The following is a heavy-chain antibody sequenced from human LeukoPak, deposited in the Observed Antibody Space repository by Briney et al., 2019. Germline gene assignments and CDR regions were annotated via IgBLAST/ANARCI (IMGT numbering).Heavy chain of an antibody. V-gene: IGHV3-23*01. J-gene: IGHJ4*02. D-gene: IGHD3-9*01. CDR2: ITGSGGNT. CDR1: GLTFSNYA. CDR3: AKWGDYDVLTGYYVSDY. Sequence: GASLRHSCAASGLTFSNYAMSWVRQAPGKGLEWVSAITGSGGNTYYADSVKGRFTISRDNSKNTVFLQMNSLRAEDTAVYYCAKWGDYDVLTGYYVSDYWGQGTLVTVSS.